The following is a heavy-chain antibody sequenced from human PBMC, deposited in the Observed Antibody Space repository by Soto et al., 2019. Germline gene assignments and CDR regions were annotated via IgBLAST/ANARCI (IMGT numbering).Heavy chain of an antibody. CDR2: ISYDGSNK. V-gene: IGHV3-30-3*01. J-gene: IGHJ5*02. CDR1: GFTFSNYA. D-gene: IGHD6-13*01. Sequence: PGGSLRLSCAASGFTFSNYAMHWVRQAPGKGLEWVAVISYDGSNKYYADSVKGRFTISRDNSKNSLHLQMNSLRAEDTAVYYCTRDASRDSSARGWFDPWGPGTLVTVSS. CDR3: TRDASRDSSARGWFDP.